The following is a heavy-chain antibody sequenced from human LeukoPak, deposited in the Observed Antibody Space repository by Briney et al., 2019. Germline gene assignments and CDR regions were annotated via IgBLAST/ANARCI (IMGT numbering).Heavy chain of an antibody. D-gene: IGHD3-3*01. CDR2: IKQDGSEK. CDR1: GFTFSSYW. V-gene: IGHV3-7*01. Sequence: GGSLRLSCAASGFTFSSYWMSWVRQAPGKGLEWVANIKQDGSEKYYVDSVKGRFTISRDNAKNSLYLQMNSLRAEDTAVYYCAREQDGYDFWSGYHKQNWFDHWGQGTLVTVSS. J-gene: IGHJ5*02. CDR3: AREQDGYDFWSGYHKQNWFDH.